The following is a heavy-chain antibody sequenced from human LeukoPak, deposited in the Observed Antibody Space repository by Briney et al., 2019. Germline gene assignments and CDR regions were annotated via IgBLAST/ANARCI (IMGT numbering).Heavy chain of an antibody. J-gene: IGHJ4*02. D-gene: IGHD6-19*01. Sequence: GGSLRLSSVVSGFTFDDYDMHWVRQGPGKGLEWVSLISGDGGRTYYADSVKGRFTISRDNSKNSLYLEMNSLRTEDTALYYCAKDILSGFYETFDYWGQGTLVTVSS. CDR1: GFTFDDYD. V-gene: IGHV3-43*02. CDR3: AKDILSGFYETFDY. CDR2: ISGDGGRT.